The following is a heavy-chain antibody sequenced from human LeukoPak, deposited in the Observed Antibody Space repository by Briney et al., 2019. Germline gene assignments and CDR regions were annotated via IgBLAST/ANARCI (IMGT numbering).Heavy chain of an antibody. CDR1: GFTFSSYG. J-gene: IGHJ4*02. Sequence: GGSLRLSCAASGFTFSSYGMSWVRQAPGKGLEWVSTISRSAYNSYYADSVKGRFTISRDNAKNSLYLQMNSLRAEDTAVYYCARATVTQYFDYWGQGTLVTVSS. D-gene: IGHD4-17*01. CDR3: ARATVTQYFDY. CDR2: ISRSAYNS. V-gene: IGHV3-21*04.